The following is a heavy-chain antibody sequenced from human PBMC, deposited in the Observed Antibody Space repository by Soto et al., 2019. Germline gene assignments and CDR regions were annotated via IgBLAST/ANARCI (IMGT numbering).Heavy chain of an antibody. CDR1: GYTFTSYD. CDR2: MNPNSGNT. J-gene: IGHJ6*03. D-gene: IGHD1-26*01. Sequence: ASVKVSCKASGYTFTSYDINWVRQATGRGLEWMGWMNPNSGNTGYAQKFQGRVTMTRDTSTSTAYMELRSLRSEDTAVYYCARARMGLYYYMDVWGKGTTVTVSS. V-gene: IGHV1-8*01. CDR3: ARARMGLYYYMDV.